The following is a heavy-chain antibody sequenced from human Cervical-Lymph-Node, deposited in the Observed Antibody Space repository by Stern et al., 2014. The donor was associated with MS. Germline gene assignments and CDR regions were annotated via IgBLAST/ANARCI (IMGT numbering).Heavy chain of an antibody. CDR3: ARDYGDFVLDY. J-gene: IGHJ4*02. Sequence: EMQLVESGGGLVQPGGSLRLSGAASGFTFSSDDMHGVRQATGKGLEWASAIGTSGETYYPGSVKGRFSISRENAKNSLYLQMNSLRAGDTAVYYCARDYGDFVLDYWGQGTLVTVSS. D-gene: IGHD4-17*01. V-gene: IGHV3-13*01. CDR1: GFTFSSDD. CDR2: IGTSGET.